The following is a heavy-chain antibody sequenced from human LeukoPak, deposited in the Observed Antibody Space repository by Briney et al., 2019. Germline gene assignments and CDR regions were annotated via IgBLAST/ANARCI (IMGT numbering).Heavy chain of an antibody. CDR2: ISGSGGGT. CDR1: GFTFSSIA. Sequence: GGSLRLSCAASGFTFSSIAMSWVRQTPDKGLEWVSTISGSGGGTYYADSVKGRFTISRDDSKNTLYLQMNSLRADDTAVYYCAKDLGRYRNNFFDYWGQGNLVTVSS. CDR3: AKDLGRYRNNFFDY. J-gene: IGHJ4*02. D-gene: IGHD1-26*01. V-gene: IGHV3-23*01.